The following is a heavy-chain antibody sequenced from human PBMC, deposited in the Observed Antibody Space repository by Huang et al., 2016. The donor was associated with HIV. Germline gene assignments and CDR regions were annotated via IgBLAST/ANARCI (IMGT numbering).Heavy chain of an antibody. V-gene: IGHV4-34*02. Sequence: QVQLEQWGARLLKPSETLSLTCAVYGESLSDFFWSWICQPPGKGLEWIGEINQSGRTNYNPSLKSRVTIAVDTSKRQFSLKLKSVTAADTSMYYCARGRGSSWSLFDTWGQGSLVTVFS. D-gene: IGHD6-13*01. CDR3: ARGRGSSWSLFDT. CDR2: INQSGRT. CDR1: GESLSDFF. J-gene: IGHJ4*02.